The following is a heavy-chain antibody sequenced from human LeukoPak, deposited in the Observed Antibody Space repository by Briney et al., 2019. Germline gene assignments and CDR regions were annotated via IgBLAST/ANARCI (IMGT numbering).Heavy chain of an antibody. CDR2: IIPIFGTA. CDR1: GCTFSSYA. J-gene: IGHJ4*02. V-gene: IGHV1-69*13. Sequence: SVKVSCKASGCTFSSYAISWVRQAPGQGLEWMGGIIPIFGTANYAQKFQGRVTITADESTSTAYMELSSLRSEDTAVYYCARDKSVVVPARYWGQGTLVTVSS. D-gene: IGHD2-2*01. CDR3: ARDKSVVVPARY.